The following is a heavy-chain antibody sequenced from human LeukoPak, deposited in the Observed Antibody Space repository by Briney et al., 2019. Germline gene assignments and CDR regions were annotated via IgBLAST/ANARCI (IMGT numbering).Heavy chain of an antibody. CDR2: IYTSGGT. V-gene: IGHV4-61*02. CDR3: ARGRGVDYYYYYYMDV. CDR1: GYSISSGYY. D-gene: IGHD3-10*01. Sequence: SETLSLTCTVSGYSISSGYYWGWIRQPAGKGLEWIGRIYTSGGTNCNPSLESRVTILIDTPKNQFSLRLSSVTAADTAVYYCARGRGVDYYYYYYMDVWGKGTTVTISS. J-gene: IGHJ6*03.